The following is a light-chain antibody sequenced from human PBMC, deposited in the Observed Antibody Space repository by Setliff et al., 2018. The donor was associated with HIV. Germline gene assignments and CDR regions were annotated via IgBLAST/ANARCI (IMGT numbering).Light chain of an antibody. Sequence: QSVLTQPPSASGTPGQRVTISCSGSSSNIGSNIVNWYQQLPGTAPKLLIYSNSQRPSGVPDRFSGSKSDTSASLAISGLQSEDEAEYYCAAWDDSLLWVFGGGTKGTVL. CDR3: AAWDDSLLWV. V-gene: IGLV1-44*01. CDR2: SNS. J-gene: IGLJ3*02. CDR1: SSNIGSNI.